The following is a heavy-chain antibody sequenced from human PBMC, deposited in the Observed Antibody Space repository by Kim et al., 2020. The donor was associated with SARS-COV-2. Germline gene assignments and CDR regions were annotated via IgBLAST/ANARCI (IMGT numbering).Heavy chain of an antibody. CDR2: ISSGGSNK. CDR1: GFTFSSYD. J-gene: IGHJ4*02. V-gene: IGHV3-30*03. Sequence: GGSLRLSCAASGFTFSSYDIHWVRQAPGKGLEWVALISSGGSNKYYADSVKGRFTISRDNSKNTLYLQMTSLRAEDTAVYYCARDRSDYGLGDYWGQGTL. CDR3: ARDRSDYGLGDY. D-gene: IGHD4-17*01.